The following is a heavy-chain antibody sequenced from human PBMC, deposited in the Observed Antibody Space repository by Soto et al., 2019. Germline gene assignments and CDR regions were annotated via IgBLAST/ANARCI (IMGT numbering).Heavy chain of an antibody. J-gene: IGHJ4*02. Sequence: GGSLRLSCAASGFTFSSYAMSWVRQAPGKGLEWVSAISGSGGSTYYADSVKGRFTISRDNSKNTLYLQMNSLRAEDTAVYYCAKDGSSGWYASPYYFDYWGQGTLVTISS. CDR1: GFTFSSYA. CDR3: AKDGSSGWYASPYYFDY. V-gene: IGHV3-23*01. CDR2: ISGSGGST. D-gene: IGHD6-19*01.